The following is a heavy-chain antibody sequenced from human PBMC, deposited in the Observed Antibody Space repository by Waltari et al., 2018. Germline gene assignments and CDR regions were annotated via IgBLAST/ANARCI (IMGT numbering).Heavy chain of an antibody. V-gene: IGHV6-1*01. J-gene: IGHJ6*02. CDR2: TYYRSKWYN. CDR1: GASVSSTSAA. D-gene: IGHD2-8*01. Sequence: QVQLQQSGPGLVKPSQTLSLTCAISGASVSSTSAAWNWIRQSPSRGLEWLGRTYYRSKWYNDYAVSVKSRITINPDTSKNQFSLQLNSVTPEDTAVYYCARGVVLMVYATQSYGMDVWGQGTTVTVSS. CDR3: ARGVVLMVYATQSYGMDV.